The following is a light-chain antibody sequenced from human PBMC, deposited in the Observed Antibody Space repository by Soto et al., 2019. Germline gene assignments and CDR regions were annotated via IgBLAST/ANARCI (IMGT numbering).Light chain of an antibody. CDR3: SSYTTSNTRQLV. CDR1: SSDVGGYNY. V-gene: IGLV2-14*03. CDR2: DVS. Sequence: QSVLTQPASVSGSPGQSITISCTGTSSDVGGYNYVSWYQHHPGKAPKLMIYDVSNRPSGVSNRFSGSKSGNTASLTISGLQPEDDADYYCSSYTTSNTRQLVFGTVTKVTDL. J-gene: IGLJ1*01.